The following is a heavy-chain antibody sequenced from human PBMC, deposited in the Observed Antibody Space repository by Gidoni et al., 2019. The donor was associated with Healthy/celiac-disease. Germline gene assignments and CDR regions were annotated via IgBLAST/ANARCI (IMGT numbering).Heavy chain of an antibody. CDR3: ARDRGAARYYYYGMDV. V-gene: IGHV4-31*03. D-gene: IGHD6-6*01. J-gene: IGHJ6*02. CDR2: IYYSGST. CDR1: GGSISSGGYY. Sequence: QVQLQESGPGLVKPSQTLSLTCTVSGGSISSGGYYWSWIRQHPGKGLEWIGYIYYSGSTYYNPSLKSRVTISVDTSKNQFSLKLSAVTAADTAVYYCARDRGAARYYYYGMDVWGQGTTVTVSS.